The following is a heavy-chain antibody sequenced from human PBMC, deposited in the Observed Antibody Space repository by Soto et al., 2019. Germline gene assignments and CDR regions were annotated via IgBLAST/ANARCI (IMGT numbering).Heavy chain of an antibody. CDR1: GGTFSSYA. D-gene: IGHD3-22*01. J-gene: IGHJ4*02. V-gene: IGHV1-69*13. Sequence: ASVKVSCTASGGTFSSYAISWVRQAPGQGLEWMGGIIPIFGTANYAQKFQGRVTITADESTSTAYMELSSLRSEDTAVYYCARDSDSSGYHPWPRFDYWGQGTLVTVSS. CDR3: ARDSDSSGYHPWPRFDY. CDR2: IIPIFGTA.